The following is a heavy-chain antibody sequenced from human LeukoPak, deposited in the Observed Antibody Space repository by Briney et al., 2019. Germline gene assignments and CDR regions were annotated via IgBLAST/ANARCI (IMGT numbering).Heavy chain of an antibody. Sequence: PGGSLRLSCAASGFTFDDYAMHWVRQAPGKGLEWVSGISWNSGSIGYADSVKGRFTISRDNAKNSLYLQMNSLRAEDMALYYCAKDITAMVPDGNWFDPWGQGTLVTVSS. V-gene: IGHV3-9*03. D-gene: IGHD5-18*01. CDR1: GFTFDDYA. CDR3: AKDITAMVPDGNWFDP. CDR2: ISWNSGSI. J-gene: IGHJ5*02.